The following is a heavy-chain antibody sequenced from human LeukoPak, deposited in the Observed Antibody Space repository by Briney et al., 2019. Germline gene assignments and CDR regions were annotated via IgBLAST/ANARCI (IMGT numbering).Heavy chain of an antibody. J-gene: IGHJ6*03. CDR1: GFTFSSYA. V-gene: IGHV3-64*01. CDR3: ARPASGDYTYYYYMDV. Sequence: GGSLRLSCAASGFTFSSYAMHWGRQAPGKGLEYVSSIGSSGSTTHYGSSVKDRFTISRDNSKNTLYLQMGSLRAEDMAVYYCARPASGDYTYYYYMDVWGKGTTVTVSS. D-gene: IGHD4-17*01. CDR2: IGSSGSTT.